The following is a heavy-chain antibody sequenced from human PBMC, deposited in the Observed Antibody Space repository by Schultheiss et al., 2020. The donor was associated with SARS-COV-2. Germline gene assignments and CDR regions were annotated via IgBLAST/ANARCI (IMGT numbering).Heavy chain of an antibody. D-gene: IGHD6-19*01. J-gene: IGHJ4*02. Sequence: GESLKISCAASGFTFSSYSMNWVRQAPGKGLEWVSSISSSSSYIYYADSVKGRFTISRDNAKNSLYLQMNSLRAEDTAVYYCARDNEGGSPLYSSSGTLDWHSSPPYYWGQGTLVTVSS. CDR1: GFTFSSYS. V-gene: IGHV3-21*01. CDR3: ARDNEGGSPLYSSSGTLDWHSSPPYY. CDR2: ISSSSSYI.